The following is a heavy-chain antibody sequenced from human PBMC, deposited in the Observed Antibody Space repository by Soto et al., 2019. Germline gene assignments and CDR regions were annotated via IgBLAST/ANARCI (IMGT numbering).Heavy chain of an antibody. CDR3: AREMIPMIMGGMSAMDV. V-gene: IGHV3-30*04. CDR1: KFTFASYC. Sequence: QVQLVESGGGVVQPERSQRLSCTASKFTFASYCMHWVRQAPGEGLEWVALISCDGTNKYYADSVKGRFTISRDNSKKTMYLQMTSLRPEDTAVYYCAREMIPMIMGGMSAMDVWGQGTTVTVS. D-gene: IGHD3-22*01. CDR2: ISCDGTNK. J-gene: IGHJ6*02.